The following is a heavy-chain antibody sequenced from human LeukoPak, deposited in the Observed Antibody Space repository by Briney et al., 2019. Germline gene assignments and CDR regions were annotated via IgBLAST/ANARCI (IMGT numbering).Heavy chain of an antibody. D-gene: IGHD4-17*01. CDR2: IYHSGST. CDR1: GGSISSSSFY. J-gene: IGHJ5*02. Sequence: SETLSLTCTVSGGSISSSSFYWGWIRRPPGKGLEWIGNIYHSGSTYYNPSLKSRVTMSLDTSKNQFSLKLSSVTAADTAVYYCARETLTTSRWFDPWGQGTLVTVSS. V-gene: IGHV4-39*02. CDR3: ARETLTTSRWFDP.